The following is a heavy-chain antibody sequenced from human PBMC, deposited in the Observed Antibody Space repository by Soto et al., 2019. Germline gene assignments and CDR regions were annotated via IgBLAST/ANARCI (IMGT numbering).Heavy chain of an antibody. CDR2: IYHSGST. CDR1: SGSIDSSNW. Sequence: QVQLQESGPGLVKPSGTLSLTCAVSSGSIDSSNWWSWVRQPPGKGLEWIGAIYHSGSTNYNPSLKSRVTISVDKSKNHFSLKLTSATAADTAVYYCARDRSSGSYYYWYFDYWGQGTLVTVSS. CDR3: ARDRSSGSYYYWYFDY. D-gene: IGHD3-10*01. V-gene: IGHV4-4*02. J-gene: IGHJ4*02.